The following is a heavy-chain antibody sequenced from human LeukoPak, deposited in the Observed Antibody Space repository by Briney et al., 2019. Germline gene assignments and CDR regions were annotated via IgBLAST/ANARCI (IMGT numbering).Heavy chain of an antibody. CDR3: ARERNFYYFDY. D-gene: IGHD3-3*01. J-gene: IGHJ4*02. CDR1: GFTFYDYT. CDR2: ITGDCNYI. Sequence: GGSLRLSCAASGFTFYDYTMTWLRQAPGEGLEGVSSITGDCNYIFYADSVKGRFTISRDNAQNSLFLELNSLRGEDTAVYYCARERNFYYFDYWGQGALVTVSS. V-gene: IGHV3-21*01.